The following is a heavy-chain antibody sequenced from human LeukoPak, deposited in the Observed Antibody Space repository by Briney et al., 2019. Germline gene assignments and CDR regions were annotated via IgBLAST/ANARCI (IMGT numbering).Heavy chain of an antibody. CDR2: INHNGNVN. J-gene: IGHJ6*02. CDR1: GFTFSDHY. CDR3: ARGGGLDV. Sequence: GGSLRLSCAASGFTFSDHYMNWARQAPGKGLEWVASINHNGNVNYYVDSVKGRFTISRDNAKNSLYLQMSNLRAEDTAVYFCARGGGLDVWGQGATVTVSS. V-gene: IGHV3-7*03. D-gene: IGHD3-16*01.